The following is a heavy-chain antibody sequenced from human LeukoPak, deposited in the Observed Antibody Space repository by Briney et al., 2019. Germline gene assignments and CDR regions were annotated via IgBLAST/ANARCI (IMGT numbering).Heavy chain of an antibody. CDR3: AKDGRRLPLYYFDY. D-gene: IGHD4-11*01. Sequence: PGGSLRLSCGASGFTFSSYAMSWVRQAPGKGLEWVSVISGSGGRTYYADSVKGRFTISRDNSKNTLYLQMNSLRAEDTAVYYCAKDGRRLPLYYFDYWGQGTLVTVSS. V-gene: IGHV3-23*01. CDR1: GFTFSSYA. CDR2: ISGSGGRT. J-gene: IGHJ4*02.